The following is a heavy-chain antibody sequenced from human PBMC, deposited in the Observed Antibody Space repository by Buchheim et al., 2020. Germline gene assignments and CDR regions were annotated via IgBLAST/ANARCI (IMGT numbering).Heavy chain of an antibody. Sequence: EVQLLESGGGLIQPGGSLRLSCAASGFPFSSYAMSWVRQAPGKGLEWVSSFSGSSGTTYYADSVKGPFTIPRDNSKNTMYLQMNSLRAGDTAVYYCAKETVTAGAGYYGMDVWGQGTT. V-gene: IGHV3-23*01. CDR2: FSGSSGTT. D-gene: IGHD4-17*01. CDR3: AKETVTAGAGYYGMDV. J-gene: IGHJ6*01. CDR1: GFPFSSYA.